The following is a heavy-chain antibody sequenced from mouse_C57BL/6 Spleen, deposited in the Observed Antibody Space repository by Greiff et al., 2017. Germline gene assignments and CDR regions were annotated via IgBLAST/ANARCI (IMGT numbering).Heavy chain of an antibody. CDR1: GFTFSSYA. V-gene: IGHV5-4*01. CDR3: AIERGYYDYDVYFDV. D-gene: IGHD2-4*01. Sequence: EVHLVESGGGLVKPGGSLKLSCAASGFTFSSYAMSWVRQTPEKRLEWVATISDGGSYTYYPDNVKGRVTIYRDNAKNKLSMQMSTLKSEDTAMYYCAIERGYYDYDVYFDVWGTGTTVTVSS. J-gene: IGHJ1*03. CDR2: ISDGGSYT.